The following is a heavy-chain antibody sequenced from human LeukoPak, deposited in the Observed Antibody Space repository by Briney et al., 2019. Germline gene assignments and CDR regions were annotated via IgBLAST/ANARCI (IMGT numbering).Heavy chain of an antibody. Sequence: SQTLSLTCTVSGGSISSGSYYWSWIRQPAGKGLEWIGRIYTSGSTNYNPSLKSRVTISVDTSKNQFFLKLSSVTAADTAVYYCAREGIAAAHDAFDIWGQGTMVTVSS. D-gene: IGHD6-13*01. V-gene: IGHV4-61*02. CDR3: AREGIAAAHDAFDI. CDR2: IYTSGST. J-gene: IGHJ3*02. CDR1: GGSISSGSYY.